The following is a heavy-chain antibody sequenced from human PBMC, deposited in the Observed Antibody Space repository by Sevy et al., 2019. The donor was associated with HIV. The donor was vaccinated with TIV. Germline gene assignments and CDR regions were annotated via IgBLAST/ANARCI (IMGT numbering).Heavy chain of an antibody. CDR1: GFTFSDYS. D-gene: IGHD1-1*01. V-gene: IGHV3-30-3*01. J-gene: IGHJ1*01. Sequence: GGSLRLSCAASGFTFSDYSMHWVRQAPGKGLEWVATISYDGSNRHYADSVKGRFTLSRDNSKNSLFLQMNSLTAEDTAVYYCALERVSSSVAEYFQNWGQGTLVTVSS. CDR3: ALERVSSSVAEYFQN. CDR2: ISYDGSNR.